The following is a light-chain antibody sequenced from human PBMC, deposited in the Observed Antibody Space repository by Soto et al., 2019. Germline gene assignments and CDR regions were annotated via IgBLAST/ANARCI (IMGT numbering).Light chain of an antibody. CDR2: DVS. J-gene: IGLJ2*01. CDR3: RSYTSSSTLV. Sequence: QSALTQPASVSGSPGQSITISCTGTSSDVGGYNYVSWYQQHPGKAPKLMIYDVSNRPSGVSNRFSGSKSGNTASLTISGLQAEDDAYYYCRSYTSSSTLVFGGGTKLTVL. V-gene: IGLV2-14*01. CDR1: SSDVGGYNY.